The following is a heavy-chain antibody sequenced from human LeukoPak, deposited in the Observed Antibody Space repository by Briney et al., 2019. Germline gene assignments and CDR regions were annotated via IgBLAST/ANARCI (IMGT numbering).Heavy chain of an antibody. D-gene: IGHD2-2*01. CDR1: GGSISSGSYY. CDR3: ARVRGEYQLLFDY. Sequence: SETLSLTCTVSGGSISSGSYYWSWIRQPAGKGLEWLGRIYSSGSTNHNPSLKSRVTISVDTSKNQFSLKLSSVIAADTAVYHCARVRGEYQLLFDYWGQGTMVTVSS. V-gene: IGHV4-61*02. CDR2: IYSSGST. J-gene: IGHJ4*02.